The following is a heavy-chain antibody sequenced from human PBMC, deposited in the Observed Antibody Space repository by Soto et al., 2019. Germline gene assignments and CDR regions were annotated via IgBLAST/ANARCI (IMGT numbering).Heavy chain of an antibody. CDR1: CGSCIGLD. CDR2: INHSGST. D-gene: IGHD6-6*01. CDR3: ARVRGVAGRRRYYYGMDV. J-gene: IGHJ6*02. Sequence: LQPKPLTRAVLCGSCIGLDCRRIRQPKGKGLEWIGEINHSGSTNYNPSLKSRVTISVDASKNRFSLKLSSVTAADTAVYYCARVRGVAGRRRYYYGMDVWGQGTTVTGSS. V-gene: IGHV4-34*01.